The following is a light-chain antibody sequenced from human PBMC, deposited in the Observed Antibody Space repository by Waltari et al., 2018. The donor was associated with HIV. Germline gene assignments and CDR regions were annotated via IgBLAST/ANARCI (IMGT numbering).Light chain of an antibody. CDR2: DVS. CDR3: CSYAGDYTFR. J-gene: IGLJ3*02. Sequence: QSALTQPRSVSGSPGQSVTISCTGTSRDVGGYNYVSWYQQHPGKAPKLMIYDVSKRPSGGPDRFSGSKSGNTASLTISGLQAEDEADFYCCSYAGDYTFRFGGGTKLTVL. CDR1: SRDVGGYNY. V-gene: IGLV2-11*01.